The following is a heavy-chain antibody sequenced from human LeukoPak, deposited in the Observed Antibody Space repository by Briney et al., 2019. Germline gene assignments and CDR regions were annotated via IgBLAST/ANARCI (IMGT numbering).Heavy chain of an antibody. V-gene: IGHV3-21*01. J-gene: IGHJ4*02. Sequence: GGSLRLSCAASGFTFSSYSMNWVRQAPGKGLEWVSSISSSSSYIYYADSVKGRFTISRDNAKNSLYLQMNSLRAEDTAVYYCAGQITGTTSGTFDYWGQGTLVTVSS. CDR2: ISSSSSYI. CDR3: AGQITGTTSGTFDY. CDR1: GFTFSSYS. D-gene: IGHD1-7*01.